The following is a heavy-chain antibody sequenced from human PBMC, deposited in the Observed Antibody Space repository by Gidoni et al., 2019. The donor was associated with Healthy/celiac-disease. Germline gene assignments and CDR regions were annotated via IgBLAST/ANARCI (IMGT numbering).Heavy chain of an antibody. CDR3: ARHNCSSTSCYTGWFDP. Sequence: QLQLQASGPGLVKPSDTLSLTCTVPGGSISSSSYYWGWIRQPPGKGLEGIGSIYYSGSTYYNPSLKSRVTISVDTSKNQFSLKLSSVTAADTAVYYCARHNCSSTSCYTGWFDPWGQGTLVTVSS. V-gene: IGHV4-39*01. D-gene: IGHD2-2*02. CDR2: IYYSGST. CDR1: GGSISSSSYY. J-gene: IGHJ5*02.